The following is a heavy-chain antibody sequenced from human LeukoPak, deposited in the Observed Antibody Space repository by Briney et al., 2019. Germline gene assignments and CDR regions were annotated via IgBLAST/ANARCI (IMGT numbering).Heavy chain of an antibody. CDR3: AVSNGGYGP. CDR2: INSDGTTT. D-gene: IGHD5-12*01. J-gene: IGHJ5*02. CDR1: AFNFTAYW. V-gene: IGHV3-74*01. Sequence: GGSLRLSCASSAFNFTAYWMHWVRQDPRQGLLWVARINSDGTTTNYADSVKGRFTISRDNAKNTLFLQMSSLRAEDTAVYFCAVSNGGYGPWGQGALVTVSS.